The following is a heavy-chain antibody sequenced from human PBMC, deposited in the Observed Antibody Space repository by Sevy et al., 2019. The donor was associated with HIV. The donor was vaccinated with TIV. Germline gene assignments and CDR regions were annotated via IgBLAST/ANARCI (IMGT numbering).Heavy chain of an antibody. CDR2: ISYDGSNK. J-gene: IGHJ3*02. Sequence: GGSLRLSCAASGFTFSNYAMHWVRQAPGKGLEWVAVISYDGSNKYYADSVKGRFTLSRDNSKNTLFLQTNSLRPEDTSVYHCARGSTILGLGDALDIWGRGTMVTVSS. V-gene: IGHV3-30-3*01. CDR3: ARGSTILGLGDALDI. D-gene: IGHD3-3*01. CDR1: GFTFSNYA.